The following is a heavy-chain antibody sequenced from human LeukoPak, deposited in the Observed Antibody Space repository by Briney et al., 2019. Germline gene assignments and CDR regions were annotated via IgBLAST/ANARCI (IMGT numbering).Heavy chain of an antibody. J-gene: IGHJ4*02. Sequence: ASVKVSCKASGYTFTGYYMHWARQAPGQGLEWMGWINPNSGGTNYAQKFQGRVTMTRDTSISTAYMELSRLRSDDTAVYYCARGEAIVGATIDYWGQGTLVTVSS. D-gene: IGHD1-26*01. CDR3: ARGEAIVGATIDY. V-gene: IGHV1-2*02. CDR1: GYTFTGYY. CDR2: INPNSGGT.